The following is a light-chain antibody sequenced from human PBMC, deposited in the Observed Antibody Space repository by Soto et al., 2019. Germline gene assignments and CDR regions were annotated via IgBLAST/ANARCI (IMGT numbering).Light chain of an antibody. CDR2: AAS. CDR1: QSINRY. J-gene: IGKJ2*01. V-gene: IGKV1-39*01. Sequence: DIQMTQSPSSLSASVGDRVTITCRASQSINRYLNWYQQKPGKAPKLLIYAASSLQSGVPSRFTGSGSGTDFTLTISSLQPEDSATYYCQQSYNVPRTFGQGTKLEIK. CDR3: QQSYNVPRT.